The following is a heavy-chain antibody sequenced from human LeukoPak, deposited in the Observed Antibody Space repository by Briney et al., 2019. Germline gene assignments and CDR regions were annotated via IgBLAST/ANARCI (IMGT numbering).Heavy chain of an antibody. CDR1: GFTFSSYA. V-gene: IGHV3-23*01. CDR2: ISGSGGST. Sequence: GGSLRLPCAASGFTFSSYAMSWVRQAPGKGLEWVSAISGSGGSTYYADSVKGRFTISRDNSKNTLYLQMNSLRAEDTAVYYCAKDGTYDFWSGYLFDYWGQGTLVTVSS. CDR3: AKDGTYDFWSGYLFDY. D-gene: IGHD3-3*01. J-gene: IGHJ4*02.